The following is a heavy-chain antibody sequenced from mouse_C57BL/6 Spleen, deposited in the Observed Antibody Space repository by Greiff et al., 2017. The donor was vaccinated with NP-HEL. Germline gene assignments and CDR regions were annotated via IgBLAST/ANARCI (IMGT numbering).Heavy chain of an antibody. Sequence: EVQLPESGAELVRPGASVQLSCTASGFNIKDYYMHWVKQRPEQGLEWIGRIDPEGGDTEYAPKFQGKATMTADTSSNPAYLQLSSLTSEDTAVYYCTTPAYWGQGTLVTVSA. CDR3: TTPAY. CDR2: IDPEGGDT. V-gene: IGHV14-1*01. J-gene: IGHJ3*01. CDR1: GFNIKDYY.